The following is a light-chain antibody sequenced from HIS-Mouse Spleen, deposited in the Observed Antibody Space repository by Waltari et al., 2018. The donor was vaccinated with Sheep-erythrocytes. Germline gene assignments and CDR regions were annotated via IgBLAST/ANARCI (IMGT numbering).Light chain of an antibody. CDR1: QIVSSN. CDR2: GAS. Sequence: EIGMTQSPATLSVSPGERATLSCRASQIVSSNLAWYQQKPGQAPRLLIYGASTRAAGIPARFSGSGSVTEFTLTISSMQSEDFAVYYCQQYNNWPPWTFGQGTKVEIK. J-gene: IGKJ1*01. V-gene: IGKV3-15*01. CDR3: QQYNNWPPWT.